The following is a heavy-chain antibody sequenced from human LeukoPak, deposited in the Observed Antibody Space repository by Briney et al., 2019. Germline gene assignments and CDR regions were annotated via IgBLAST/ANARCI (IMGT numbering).Heavy chain of an antibody. Sequence: SETLSLTCAVYGGSFSGYYWSWIRRPPGKGLEWIGEINHSGSTNYNPSLKSRVTISVDTSKNQFSLKLSSVTAADTAVYYCARSKYVLRYFDWAYFDYWGQGTLVTVSS. J-gene: IGHJ4*02. CDR3: ARSKYVLRYFDWAYFDY. V-gene: IGHV4-34*01. CDR1: GGSFSGYY. D-gene: IGHD3-9*01. CDR2: INHSGST.